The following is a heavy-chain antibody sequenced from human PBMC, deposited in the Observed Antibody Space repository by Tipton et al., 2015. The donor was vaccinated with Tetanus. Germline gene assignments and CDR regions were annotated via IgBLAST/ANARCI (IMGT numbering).Heavy chain of an antibody. Sequence: QSGAEVKKPGESLKISCQASGYTFTNAWIGWVRQMPGKGLEWMGVIYPGDSSTIYSPSFQGLVTISVDKSINTTYLRWTSLKASDSAMYYCARQKGYWGQGTVVTVSS. CDR3: ARQKGY. CDR2: IYPGDSST. V-gene: IGHV5-51*01. CDR1: GYTFTNAW. J-gene: IGHJ4*02.